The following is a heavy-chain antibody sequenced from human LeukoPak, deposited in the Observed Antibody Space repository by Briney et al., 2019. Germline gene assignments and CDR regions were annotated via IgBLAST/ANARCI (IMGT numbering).Heavy chain of an antibody. CDR1: GYSISSGYY. D-gene: IGHD3-10*01. CDR3: ARENYYGSGTIDY. Sequence: SETLSLTCSVSGYSISSGYYWGWIRQPPGKGLEWIGSMYHSGSTYYNPSLKSRVTISVDTSKNQFSLKLSSVTAADTAVYYCARENYYGSGTIDYWGQGTLVTVSS. J-gene: IGHJ4*02. CDR2: MYHSGST. V-gene: IGHV4-38-2*02.